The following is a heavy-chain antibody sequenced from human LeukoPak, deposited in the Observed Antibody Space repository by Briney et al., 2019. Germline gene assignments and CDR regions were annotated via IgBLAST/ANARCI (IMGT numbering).Heavy chain of an antibody. CDR2: TKPDGSEK. CDR1: GFIFNSYW. Sequence: GGSLRLSCAASGFIFNSYWMRGVRQAPGKGLEWVANTKPDGSEKYYVDSVRGRFTISRDNAKNLLYLQMSNLRAEDTAVYYCATDGYSSARDYWGQGTLVTVSS. V-gene: IGHV3-7*01. J-gene: IGHJ4*02. D-gene: IGHD6-25*01. CDR3: ATDGYSSARDY.